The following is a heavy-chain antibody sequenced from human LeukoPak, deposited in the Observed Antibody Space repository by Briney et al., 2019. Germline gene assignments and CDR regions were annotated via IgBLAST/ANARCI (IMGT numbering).Heavy chain of an antibody. CDR3: AKPAGYCSGGSCLDAFDI. D-gene: IGHD2-15*01. CDR1: GFTFSSYA. J-gene: IGHJ3*02. Sequence: GGSLRLSCAASGFTFSSYAMSWVRQAPGKGLEWVSVISGSGGSTYYADSVKGRFTISRDNSKNTLYLQMNSLRAEDTAVYYCAKPAGYCSGGSCLDAFDIWGQGTMVTVSS. CDR2: ISGSGGST. V-gene: IGHV3-23*01.